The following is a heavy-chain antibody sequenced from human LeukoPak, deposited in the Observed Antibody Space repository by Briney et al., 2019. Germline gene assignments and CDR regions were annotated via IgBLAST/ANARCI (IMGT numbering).Heavy chain of an antibody. CDR1: GFTFSSYG. V-gene: IGHV3-30*02. D-gene: IGHD6-6*01. J-gene: IGHJ4*02. CDR2: IRYDGSSK. Sequence: PGGSLRLSCAASGFTFSSYGMHWVRQAPGKGLEWAAFIRYDGSSKFYADSVKARFTISRDNSGNTVYLQMNSLRAEDTAVYYCAKVVEYSSSSPPGSVWGQGTLVTVSS. CDR3: AKVVEYSSSSPPGSV.